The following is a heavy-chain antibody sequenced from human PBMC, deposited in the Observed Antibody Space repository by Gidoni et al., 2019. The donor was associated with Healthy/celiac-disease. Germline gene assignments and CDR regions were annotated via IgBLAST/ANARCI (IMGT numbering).Heavy chain of an antibody. CDR1: GFTFSSYS. D-gene: IGHD1-26*01. J-gene: IGHJ3*02. Sequence: EVQLVESGGGLVKPGGSLRLSCAASGFTFSSYSMNWVRQAPGKGLEWVSSISSSSSYIYYADSVKGRFTISRDNAKNSLYLQMNSLRAEDTAVYYCARENNEWELLGDAFDIWGQGTMVTVSS. CDR3: ARENNEWELLGDAFDI. CDR2: ISSSSSYI. V-gene: IGHV3-21*01.